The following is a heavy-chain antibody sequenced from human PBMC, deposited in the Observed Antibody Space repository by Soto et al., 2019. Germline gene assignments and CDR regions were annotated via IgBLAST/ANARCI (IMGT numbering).Heavy chain of an antibody. J-gene: IGHJ3*01. V-gene: IGHV6-1*01. D-gene: IGHD6-19*01. CDR3: ARGNSGLRAFDV. CDR2: TYYRSKWNT. Sequence: SQTLSLTCAISGDSVSSNSAAWNWIRQSPSRGLEWLGRTYYRSKWNTDYALSVRSRININPDTSTNQFSLQLSSVTPEDAAVYYCARGNSGLRAFDVWSQGTTVTVSS. CDR1: GDSVSSNSAA.